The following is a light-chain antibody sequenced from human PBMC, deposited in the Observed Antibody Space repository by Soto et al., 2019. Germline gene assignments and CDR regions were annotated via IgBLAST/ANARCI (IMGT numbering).Light chain of an antibody. V-gene: IGLV2-14*01. Sequence: QSVLTQPASVSESPGQSITISCTGTSSDVGGYNYVSWFQQHPGKAPKLIIYGVSNRPSGVSDRFSGSKSANTASLTISGLQADDEADYYCSSYTSDSTWVFGGGTKVTVL. CDR1: SSDVGGYNY. CDR3: SSYTSDSTWV. CDR2: GVS. J-gene: IGLJ3*02.